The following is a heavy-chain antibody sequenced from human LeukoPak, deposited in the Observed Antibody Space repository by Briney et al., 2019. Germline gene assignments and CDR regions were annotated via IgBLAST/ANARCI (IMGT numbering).Heavy chain of an antibody. CDR2: INPSGGST. J-gene: IGHJ4*02. D-gene: IGHD7-27*01. Sequence: ASVKVSCKASGYTFTSYYMHWVRQAPGQGLEWMGIINPSGGSTSYAQKFQGRVTMPRDTSTSTVYMELSSLRSEDTAVYYCARNTGDGAGTYYFDYWGQGTLVTVSS. CDR1: GYTFTSYY. V-gene: IGHV1-46*01. CDR3: ARNTGDGAGTYYFDY.